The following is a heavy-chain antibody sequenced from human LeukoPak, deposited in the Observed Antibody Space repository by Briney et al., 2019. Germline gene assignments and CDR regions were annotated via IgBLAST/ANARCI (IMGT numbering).Heavy chain of an antibody. CDR1: GGSISSYY. CDR2: IYYSGST. V-gene: IGHV4-59*01. Sequence: SETLSLTCTVSGGSISSYYWSWIRQPPGKGLEWIGYIYYSGSTNYNPSLKSRVTISVDTSKNQFSLKLSSVTAADTAVYYCASSPQEQWLVNWFDPGGQGTLVTVSS. J-gene: IGHJ5*02. CDR3: ASSPQEQWLVNWFDP. D-gene: IGHD6-19*01.